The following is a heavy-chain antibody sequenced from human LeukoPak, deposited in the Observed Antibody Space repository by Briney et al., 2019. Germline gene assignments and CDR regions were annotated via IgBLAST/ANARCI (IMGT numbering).Heavy chain of an antibody. CDR1: GFTFSSYD. CDR2: IGTAGDT. V-gene: IGHV3-13*01. Sequence: GGPLRLSCAASGFTFSSYDMHWVRQATGKGLEWVSAIGTAGDTYYPGSVKGRFTISRENAKNSLYLQMNSLRAEDTAVYYCAREHYYGSGSYYMDVWGQGTTVTVSS. D-gene: IGHD3-10*01. CDR3: AREHYYGSGSYYMDV. J-gene: IGHJ6*02.